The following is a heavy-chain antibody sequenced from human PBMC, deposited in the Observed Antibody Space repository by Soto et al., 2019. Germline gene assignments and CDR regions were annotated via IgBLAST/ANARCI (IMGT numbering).Heavy chain of an antibody. Sequence: SVKVSCKASGVTFTNDIITWVRQAPGQGLEWMGRIIPLLDIANYAQKFQGRVAITADKSTSTAYMELNSLRSEDTAVYYCVRDSPIGSTYSGYDGIDYWGQGTLVTVSS. V-gene: IGHV1-69*04. CDR2: IIPLLDIA. D-gene: IGHD5-12*01. CDR3: VRDSPIGSTYSGYDGIDY. CDR1: GVTFTNDI. J-gene: IGHJ4*02.